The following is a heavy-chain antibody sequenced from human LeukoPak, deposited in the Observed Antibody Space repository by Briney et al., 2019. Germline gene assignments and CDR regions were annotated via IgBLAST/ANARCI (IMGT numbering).Heavy chain of an antibody. CDR2: IYKSGTT. CDR1: GDSINPYY. J-gene: IGHJ6*03. Sequence: SSETLSLTCTVSGDSINPYYWNWLRQSAGKGLEWIGHIYKSGTTNFNPSLTSRVTMSPDTSRNQFSLKLRSVTAADTAVYFCARSFLDYMDVWGKGTTVTVSS. D-gene: IGHD2/OR15-2a*01. CDR3: ARSFLDYMDV. V-gene: IGHV4-4*07.